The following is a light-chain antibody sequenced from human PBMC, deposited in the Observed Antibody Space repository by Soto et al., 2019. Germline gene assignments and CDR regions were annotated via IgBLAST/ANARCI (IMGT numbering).Light chain of an antibody. V-gene: IGKV1-12*01. Sequence: DIQMTQSPSSVSASVGDRVTITCRASQGISRWLAWYQQKPGKVPKLLIYAASSLQSGFPSRFSGSGSGSEFTLTISSLQPEDFATYYCQQSNSFPFTFGGGTKVEIK. CDR2: AAS. CDR1: QGISRW. J-gene: IGKJ4*01. CDR3: QQSNSFPFT.